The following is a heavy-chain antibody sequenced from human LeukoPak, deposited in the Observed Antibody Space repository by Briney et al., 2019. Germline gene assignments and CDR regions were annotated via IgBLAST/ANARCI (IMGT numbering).Heavy chain of an antibody. Sequence: QPGGSLRLSCAASGFTFSSYAMSWVRQAAGKGLEWVSAISGSGGSTYYADSVKGRFTISRDNSKNTLYLQMSSLRAEDTAVYYCAKAGQGGEDYYYMDVWGKGTTVTVSS. CDR2: ISGSGGST. CDR1: GFTFSSYA. V-gene: IGHV3-23*01. CDR3: AKAGQGGEDYYYMDV. J-gene: IGHJ6*03. D-gene: IGHD2-21*01.